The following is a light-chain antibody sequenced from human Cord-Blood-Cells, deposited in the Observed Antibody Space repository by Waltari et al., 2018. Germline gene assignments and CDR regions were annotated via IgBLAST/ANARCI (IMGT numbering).Light chain of an antibody. CDR1: TRDAGGYNS. CDR2: DVS. J-gene: IGLJ3*02. CDR3: SSYTSSSTWV. Sequence: QSALTQPASVSGSPGPSLTISCPGTTRDAGGYNSVSWYQQHPGKAPKLMIYDVSNRPSGVSNRFSGSKSGNTASLTISGLQAEDEADYYCSSYTSSSTWVFGGGTKLTVL. V-gene: IGLV2-14*01.